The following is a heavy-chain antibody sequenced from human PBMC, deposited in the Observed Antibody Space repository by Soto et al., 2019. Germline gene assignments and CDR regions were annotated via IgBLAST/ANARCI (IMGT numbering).Heavy chain of an antibody. CDR1: GFTYSSYA. D-gene: IGHD6-13*01. Sequence: VQLLESGGGLVQPGGSLRLSCAASGFTYSSYAMTWIRQAPGKGLEWVAIMSGSGDSTYYGDSVQGRFTISRDNSKNPHQLQMSSLRAEDTAVYYWAGVFYGSSGEFPNWGQGTLVTVSS. V-gene: IGHV3-23*01. J-gene: IGHJ4*02. CDR3: AGVFYGSSGEFPN. CDR2: MSGSGDST.